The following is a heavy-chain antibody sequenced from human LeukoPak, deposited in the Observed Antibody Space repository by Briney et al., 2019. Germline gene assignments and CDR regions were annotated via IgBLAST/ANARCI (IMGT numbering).Heavy chain of an antibody. CDR3: ARVLSGYYPWYFDL. D-gene: IGHD3-22*01. J-gene: IGHJ2*01. CDR2: IFYSGST. Sequence: SETLSLTCTVSGGSISGYYWSWTRQPPGKGLEWIGYIFYSGSTDYNPSLKSRVTISVDTPKNQFSLDLSSVTAADTAVYYCARVLSGYYPWYFDLWGRGTLVTVSS. V-gene: IGHV4-59*01. CDR1: GGSISGYY.